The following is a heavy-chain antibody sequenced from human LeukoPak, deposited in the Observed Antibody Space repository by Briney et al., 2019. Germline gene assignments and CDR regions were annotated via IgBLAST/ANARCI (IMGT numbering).Heavy chain of an antibody. CDR3: ARLNGYYYDSSGYWTSHFDY. J-gene: IGHJ4*02. V-gene: IGHV4-39*01. CDR1: GGSISSSSYY. CDR2: IYYSGST. Sequence: SETLSLTCTVSGGSISSSSYYWGWIRQPPGKGLEWIGSIYYSGSTYYNPSLKSRVTISVDTSKNQFSLKLSSVTAADTAVYYCARLNGYYYDSSGYWTSHFDYWGQGTLVTVSS. D-gene: IGHD3-22*01.